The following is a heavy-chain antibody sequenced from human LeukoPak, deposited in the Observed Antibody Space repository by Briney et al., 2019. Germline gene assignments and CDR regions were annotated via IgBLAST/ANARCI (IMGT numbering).Heavy chain of an antibody. CDR1: GGSVSSGSYY. CDR3: ASRYCSSTSCSHGFDY. V-gene: IGHV4-61*01. CDR2: IYYSGST. J-gene: IGHJ4*02. D-gene: IGHD2-2*01. Sequence: SSETLSLTCTVSGGSVSSGSYYWSWIRQPPGKGLEWIGYIYYSGSTNYNPSLKSRVTISVDTSKNQFSLKLSSVTAADTAVYYCASRYCSSTSCSHGFDYWSQGTLVTVSS.